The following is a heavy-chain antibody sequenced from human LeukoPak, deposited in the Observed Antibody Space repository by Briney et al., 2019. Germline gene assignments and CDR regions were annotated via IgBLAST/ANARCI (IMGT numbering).Heavy chain of an antibody. V-gene: IGHV1-18*01. J-gene: IGHJ4*02. CDR3: ARDIAAAGTVYFDY. D-gene: IGHD6-13*01. CDR2: ISAYNGNT. Sequence: ASVKVSCKASGYTFTSYGISWVRQAPGQGLEWMGWISAYNGNTNYAQKLQGRVTMTTDTSTSTAYMELRSLRSDDTAVYYCARDIAAAGTVYFDYWGQGTLVTVSS. CDR1: GYTFTSYG.